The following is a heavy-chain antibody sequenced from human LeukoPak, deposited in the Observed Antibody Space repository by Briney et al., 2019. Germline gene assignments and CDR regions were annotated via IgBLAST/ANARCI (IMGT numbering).Heavy chain of an antibody. CDR3: ARVMDCSSTSCYADYYYYYMDV. Sequence: ASVKVSCKASGYTFTSHFMHWVRQAPEQGLEWMGWINPNSGGTNYAQKFQGRVTMTRDTSISTAYMELSRLRSDDTAVYYCARVMDCSSTSCYADYYYYYMDVWGKGTTVTVSS. CDR1: GYTFTSHF. D-gene: IGHD2-2*01. V-gene: IGHV1-2*02. CDR2: INPNSGGT. J-gene: IGHJ6*03.